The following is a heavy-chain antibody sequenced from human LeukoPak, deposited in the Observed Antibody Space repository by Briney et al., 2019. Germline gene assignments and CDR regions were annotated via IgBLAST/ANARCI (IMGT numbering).Heavy chain of an antibody. V-gene: IGHV4-4*07. CDR2: IYTSGTT. CDR3: ARLSTVTTSFDY. Sequence: PSETLSLTCTVSDDSITMYYWSWIRQPAGKGLEWIGRIYTSGTTHYNPSLKSRVTMSVDTSKNQFSLKLSSVTAADTAVYYCARLSTVTTSFDYWGQGTLVTVSS. CDR1: DDSITMYY. J-gene: IGHJ4*02. D-gene: IGHD4-17*01.